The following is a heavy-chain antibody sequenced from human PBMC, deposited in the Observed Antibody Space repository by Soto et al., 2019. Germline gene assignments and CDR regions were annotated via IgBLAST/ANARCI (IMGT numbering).Heavy chain of an antibody. CDR2: VYIGGNT. CDR1: GFTVSSNY. Sequence: EVQLVESGGGLVQPGGSLRLSCAASGFTVSSNYMSWVRQAPGKGLEWVSVVYIGGNTYYAESVEDRFTISRDNFQNMRYLQMNSLRAEDTVVYFCAGSVGGGFDYWGQGTLVTVSS. V-gene: IGHV3-66*01. D-gene: IGHD3-16*01. CDR3: AGSVGGGFDY. J-gene: IGHJ4*02.